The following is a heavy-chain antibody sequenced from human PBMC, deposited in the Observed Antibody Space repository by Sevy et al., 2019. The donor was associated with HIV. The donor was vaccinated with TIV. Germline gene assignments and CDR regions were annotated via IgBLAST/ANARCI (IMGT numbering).Heavy chain of an antibody. D-gene: IGHD2-2*01. CDR1: GYSFTNYW. V-gene: IGHV5-51*01. CDR3: ARHRLGYCSRTTCSGGDY. Sequence: GESLKISCKSSGYSFTNYWIGWVRQVPGKGLEWMGIIYPGDSDIRYSRSFQGQVTISADKSISTAYLQWSSLKASDTAMYYCARHRLGYCSRTTCSGGDYWGPGTLVTVSS. J-gene: IGHJ4*02. CDR2: IYPGDSDI.